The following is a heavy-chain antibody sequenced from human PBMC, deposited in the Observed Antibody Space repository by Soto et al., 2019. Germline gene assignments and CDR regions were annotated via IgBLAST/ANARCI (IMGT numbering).Heavy chain of an antibody. D-gene: IGHD6-19*01. J-gene: IGHJ5*02. CDR1: GFTFSSYA. CDR2: ISYDGSNK. Sequence: SLRLSCAASGFTFSSYAMHWVRQAPGKGLEWVAVISYDGSNKYYADSVKGRFTISRDNSKNTLYLQMNSLRAEDTAVYYCARDPPDRPMYRSGWYSSGYNWLDPCGQGTMVTVYS. V-gene: IGHV3-30-3*01. CDR3: ARDPPDRPMYRSGWYSSGYNWLDP.